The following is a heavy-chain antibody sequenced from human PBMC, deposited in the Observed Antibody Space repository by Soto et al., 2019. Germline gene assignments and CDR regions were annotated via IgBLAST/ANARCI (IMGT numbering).Heavy chain of an antibody. CDR3: AKTDKFHSQSSGWANRFDS. J-gene: IGHJ4*02. CDR1: GFTFSNYA. V-gene: IGHV3-23*01. CDR2: ITSAGST. Sequence: EVQLLESGGDLAQPGGSLRLICAASGFTFSNYAMTWVRQSPGKGLEWVSTITSAGSTFYGDTVKGRFTISRDNSKRTLYLQMKSLGAEDTAVYYCAKTDKFHSQSSGWANRFDSWGQGTLVTVSS. D-gene: IGHD6-19*01.